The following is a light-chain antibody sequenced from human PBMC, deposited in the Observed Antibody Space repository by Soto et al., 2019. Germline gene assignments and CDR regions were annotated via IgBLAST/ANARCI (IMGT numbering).Light chain of an antibody. J-gene: IGKJ4*01. V-gene: IGKV3-11*01. Sequence: EIMLTQSPATLSLSPGQRATLSCRASQSVGTYLAWYQQKPGQPPRLLIYYASTRATGIPARFSGSGSGTDFTLTISSLEPEDFAVYYCQQRSNWPPLTFGEGTKVDMK. CDR3: QQRSNWPPLT. CDR1: QSVGTY. CDR2: YAS.